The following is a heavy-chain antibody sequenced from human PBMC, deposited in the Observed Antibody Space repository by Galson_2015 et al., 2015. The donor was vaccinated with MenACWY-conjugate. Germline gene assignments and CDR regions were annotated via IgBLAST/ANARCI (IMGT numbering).Heavy chain of an antibody. V-gene: IGHV3-23*01. CDR1: GFIFNTYW. CDR2: ISGHGTTT. D-gene: IGHD2-15*01. J-gene: IGHJ4*02. CDR3: TKGTAQHCSASNCYSVDY. Sequence: SLRLSCAASGFIFNTYWMHWVRQAPGKGLEWVSGISGHGTTTDYADSVQGRCTISRDSSTNTLYLQLDSLRAEDTAVYYCTKGTAQHCSASNCYSVDYWGQGTLVTVSS.